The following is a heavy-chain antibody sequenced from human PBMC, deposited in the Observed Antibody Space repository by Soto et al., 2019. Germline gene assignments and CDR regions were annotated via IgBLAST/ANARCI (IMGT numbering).Heavy chain of an antibody. CDR2: IWYDGSNK. CDR1: GFTFSSYG. CDR3: ARDSITMVRGVDYFDY. Sequence: GESLKISCAASGFTFSSYGMHWVRQAPGKGLEWVAVIWYDGSNKYYADSVKGRFTISRDNSKNTLYLQMNSLRAEDTAVYYCARDSITMVRGVDYFDYWGQGTLVTVSS. D-gene: IGHD3-10*01. V-gene: IGHV3-33*01. J-gene: IGHJ4*02.